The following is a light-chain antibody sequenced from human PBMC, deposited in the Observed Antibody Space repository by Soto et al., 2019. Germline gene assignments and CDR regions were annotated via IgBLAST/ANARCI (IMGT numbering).Light chain of an antibody. CDR2: DAS. J-gene: IGKJ5*01. Sequence: EIVMTQSAATLSVSPGERATLSCRASQSFSNKLAWYQQKPGQAPRLLIYDASNMATGIPARFSGSGSGTDFTLTISSLEPEDFAVYYCQQRNNWPPEITFGQGTRLEIK. V-gene: IGKV3-11*01. CDR3: QQRNNWPPEIT. CDR1: QSFSNK.